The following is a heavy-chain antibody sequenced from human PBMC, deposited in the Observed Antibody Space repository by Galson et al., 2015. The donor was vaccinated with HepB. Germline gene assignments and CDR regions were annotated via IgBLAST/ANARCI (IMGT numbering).Heavy chain of an antibody. J-gene: IGHJ5*02. CDR1: GFTFNSYA. D-gene: IGHD3-10*01. V-gene: IGHV3-30*04. Sequence: SLRLSCAASGFTFNSYAMHWVRQAPGKGLEWVAVISYDGSNKYYADSVKGRFTISRDNSKNTLYLQMNSLRAEDTAVYYCNAVDVLLWFGESRGGDWFDPWGQGTLVTVSS. CDR3: NAVDVLLWFGESRGGDWFDP. CDR2: ISYDGSNK.